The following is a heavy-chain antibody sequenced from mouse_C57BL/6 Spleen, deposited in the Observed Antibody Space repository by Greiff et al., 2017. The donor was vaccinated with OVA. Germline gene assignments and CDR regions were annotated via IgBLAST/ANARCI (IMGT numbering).Heavy chain of an antibody. J-gene: IGHJ3*01. CDR2: IDPENGDT. Sequence: EVQLHQSGAELVRPGASVKLSCTASGFNIKDDYMHWVKQRPEQGLEWIGWIDPENGDTEYASKFQGKATITADTSSNTAYLQLSSLTSEDTAVYYCTKGQLRLRWFAYWGQGTLVTVSA. CDR1: GFNIKDDY. CDR3: TKGQLRLRWFAY. D-gene: IGHD3-2*02. V-gene: IGHV14-4*01.